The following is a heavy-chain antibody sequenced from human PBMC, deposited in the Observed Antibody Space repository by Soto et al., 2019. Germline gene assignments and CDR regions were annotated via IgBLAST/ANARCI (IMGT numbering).Heavy chain of an antibody. Sequence: PGGSLILSCSASGFTVSSNYMSWVRTAPGKGLEWVSVIYSGGSTYYADSVKGRFTISRDNSKNTLYLQMNSLRAEDTAVYYCARDRKLSRPTVTQYYYYYYGMDVWGQGTTVTVSS. CDR1: GFTVSSNY. V-gene: IGHV3-53*01. J-gene: IGHJ6*02. CDR2: IYSGGST. CDR3: ARDRKLSRPTVTQYYYYYYGMDV. D-gene: IGHD4-17*01.